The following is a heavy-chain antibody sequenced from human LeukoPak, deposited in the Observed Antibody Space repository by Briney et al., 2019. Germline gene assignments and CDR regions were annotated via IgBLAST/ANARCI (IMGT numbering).Heavy chain of an antibody. CDR1: GFTFSSYW. CDR3: ARGIRPGIAAAGHDFDY. J-gene: IGHJ4*02. CDR2: IKQDGSEK. V-gene: IGHV3-7*01. D-gene: IGHD6-13*01. Sequence: GGSLRLSCAASGFTFSSYWMSWVRQAPGKGLEWVANIKQDGSEKYYVDSVKGRFTISRDNAKNTLYLQMNSLRAEGTAVYYCARGIRPGIAAAGHDFDYWGQGTLVTVSS.